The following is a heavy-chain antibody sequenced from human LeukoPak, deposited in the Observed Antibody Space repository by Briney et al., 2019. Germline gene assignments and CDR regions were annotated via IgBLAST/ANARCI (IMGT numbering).Heavy chain of an antibody. CDR3: AKVTLVGALGY. CDR1: GFTFSSYW. J-gene: IGHJ4*02. Sequence: GGSLRLSCAASGFTFSSYWMSWVRQAPGKGLEWVANIKQDGSEKYYVDSVKGRFTISRDNSKNTLYLQMNSLRAEDTAVYYCAKVTLVGALGYWGQGTLVTVSS. D-gene: IGHD1-26*01. V-gene: IGHV3-7*03. CDR2: IKQDGSEK.